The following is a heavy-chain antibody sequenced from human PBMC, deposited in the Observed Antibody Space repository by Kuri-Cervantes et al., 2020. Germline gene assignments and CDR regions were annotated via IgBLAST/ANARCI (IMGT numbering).Heavy chain of an antibody. CDR2: IKQDGSEK. Sequence: GESLKISCAASGFTFSDYAVAWVRQAPGKGLEWVANIKQDGSEKYYVDSVKGRFTISRDNAKNSLYLQMNSLRAEDTAVYYCARAYTSGLDYWGQGTLVTVSS. CDR3: ARAYTSGLDY. CDR1: GFTFSDYA. D-gene: IGHD6-19*01. J-gene: IGHJ4*02. V-gene: IGHV3-7*04.